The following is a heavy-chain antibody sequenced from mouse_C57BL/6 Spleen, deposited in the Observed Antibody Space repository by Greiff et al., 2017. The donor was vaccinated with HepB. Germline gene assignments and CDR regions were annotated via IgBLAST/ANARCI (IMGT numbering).Heavy chain of an antibody. CDR1: GYSITSGYY. CDR3: AREGGNWGFDY. CDR2: ISYDGSN. V-gene: IGHV3-6*01. Sequence: EVKLQESGPGLVKPSQSLSLTCSVTGYSITSGYYWNWIRQFPGNKLEWMGYISYDGSNNYNPSLKNRISITRDTSKNQFFLKLNSVTTEDTATYYCAREGGNWGFDYWGQGTTLTVSS. J-gene: IGHJ2*01. D-gene: IGHD4-1*01.